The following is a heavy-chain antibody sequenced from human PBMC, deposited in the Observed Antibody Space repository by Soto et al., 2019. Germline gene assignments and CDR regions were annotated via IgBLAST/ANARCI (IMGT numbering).Heavy chain of an antibody. J-gene: IGHJ3*02. D-gene: IGHD3-22*01. CDR3: ARVTMIVVVIHTHDAFDI. CDR2: IIPIFGTA. Sequence: QVQLVQSGAEVKKPGSSVKVSCKASGGTFSSYAISWVRQAPGQGLEWMGGIIPIFGTANYAQKFQGRVTITADESTSTAYMELSSLRSEDTAVYYCARVTMIVVVIHTHDAFDIWGQGTMVTVSS. V-gene: IGHV1-69*01. CDR1: GGTFSSYA.